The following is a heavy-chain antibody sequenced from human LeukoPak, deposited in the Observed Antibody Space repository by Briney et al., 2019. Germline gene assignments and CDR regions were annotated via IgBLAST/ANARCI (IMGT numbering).Heavy chain of an antibody. CDR1: GFTFSSYG. Sequence: GGSLRLSCAASGFTFSSYGMHWVRQAPGKGLEWVAVIWYDGSNKYYADSVKGRFTISRDNSKNTLYLQMNSLRAEDTAVYYCAKGEVLRYFDWLSVDYWGQGTLVTVSS. CDR3: AKGEVLRYFDWLSVDY. CDR2: IWYDGSNK. D-gene: IGHD3-9*01. J-gene: IGHJ4*02. V-gene: IGHV3-30*02.